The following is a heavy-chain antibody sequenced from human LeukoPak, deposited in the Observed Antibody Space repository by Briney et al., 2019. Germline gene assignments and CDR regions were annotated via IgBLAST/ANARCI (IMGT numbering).Heavy chain of an antibody. J-gene: IGHJ4*02. Sequence: SGGSLRLSCAASGFTFSSYGMHWVRQAPGKGLEWVAVIWYDGSNKYYADSVKGRFTISRDNSKNTLYLQINSLRAEDTAVYYCAREGTGLAGDYWGQGTLVTVSS. D-gene: IGHD1-1*01. CDR2: IWYDGSNK. V-gene: IGHV3-33*08. CDR1: GFTFSSYG. CDR3: AREGTGLAGDY.